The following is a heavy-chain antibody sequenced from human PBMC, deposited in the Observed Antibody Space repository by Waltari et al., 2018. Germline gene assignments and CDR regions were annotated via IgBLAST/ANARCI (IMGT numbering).Heavy chain of an antibody. V-gene: IGHV4-4*09. CDR1: GGSISSYY. CDR3: ARGPLGYYYDSSGYDAFDI. D-gene: IGHD3-22*01. J-gene: IGHJ3*02. Sequence: QVQLQESGPGLVKPSETLSLTCTVSGGSISSYYWSWIRQPPGKGLEWIGYIYTSGSTNYNPSLKGRVTISVDTSKNQFSPKLSSVTAADTAVYYCARGPLGYYYDSSGYDAFDIWGQGTMVTVSS. CDR2: IYTSGST.